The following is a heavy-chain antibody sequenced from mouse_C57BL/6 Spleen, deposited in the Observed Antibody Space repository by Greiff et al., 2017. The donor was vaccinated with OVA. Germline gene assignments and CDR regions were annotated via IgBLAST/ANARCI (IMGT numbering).Heavy chain of an antibody. CDR2: IYPGDGDT. V-gene: IGHV1-82*01. J-gene: IGHJ2*01. CDR1: GYAFSSSW. CDR3: ASPYYYGSSYEDYFDY. Sequence: VKLVESGPELVKPGASVKISCKASGYAFSSSWMNWVKQRPGKGLEWIGRIYPGDGDTNYNGKFKGKATLTADKSSSTAYMQLSSLTSEDSAVYFCASPYYYGSSYEDYFDYWGQGTTLTVSS. D-gene: IGHD1-1*01.